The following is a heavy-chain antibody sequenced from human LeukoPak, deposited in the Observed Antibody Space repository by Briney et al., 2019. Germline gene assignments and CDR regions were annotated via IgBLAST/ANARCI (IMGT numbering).Heavy chain of an antibody. Sequence: SETLSLTCTVSGGSISDYFWSWIRQPAGKGLEWIGRIYSSGSTLYNPSLKSRVTMSVDTSENQFSLRLTSVTAADTAVYYCARGPYCGDDCYFDSWGRGTLFTVSS. D-gene: IGHD2-21*01. V-gene: IGHV4-4*07. CDR1: GGSISDYF. J-gene: IGHJ4*02. CDR3: ARGPYCGDDCYFDS. CDR2: IYSSGST.